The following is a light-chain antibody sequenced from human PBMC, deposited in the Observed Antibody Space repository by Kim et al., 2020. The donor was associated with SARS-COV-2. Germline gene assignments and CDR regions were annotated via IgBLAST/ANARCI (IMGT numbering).Light chain of an antibody. V-gene: IGLV2-14*03. CDR2: DVS. Sequence: GQSGTISCTGTSRDVGAYNLVSWYQHHPGKAPKFMIHDVSQRPSGVSNRFSGSKSGNTASLTISGLQAEDEADYYCTSYTRSDTWVFGGGTKVTVL. J-gene: IGLJ3*02. CDR3: TSYTRSDTWV. CDR1: SRDVGAYNL.